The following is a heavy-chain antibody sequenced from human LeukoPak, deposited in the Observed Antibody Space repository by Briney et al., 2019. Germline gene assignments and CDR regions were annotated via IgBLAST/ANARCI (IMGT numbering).Heavy chain of an antibody. J-gene: IGHJ4*02. D-gene: IGHD2-21*01. CDR2: IRYDGSNK. CDR1: GFTFSSYG. Sequence: GGSLRLSCAASGFTFSSYGMHWVRQAPGKGLEWVAFIRYDGSNKYYADSVKGRFTISRDNSKNTLYLQMNSLRAEGTAVNYCAKVYLGQSPFDYWGQGTLVTVSS. V-gene: IGHV3-30*02. CDR3: AKVYLGQSPFDY.